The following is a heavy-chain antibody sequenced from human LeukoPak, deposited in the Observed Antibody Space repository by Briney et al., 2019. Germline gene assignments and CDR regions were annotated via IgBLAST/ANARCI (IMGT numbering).Heavy chain of an antibody. CDR1: GFTFSSYW. D-gene: IGHD6-19*01. V-gene: IGHV3-7*01. CDR3: ARDRYSSGWPGDAFDI. Sequence: GGSLRLSCAASGFTFSSYWMSWVRQAPGKGLEWVANIKQDGSEKYYVDSVKGRFTISRDNAKNSLYLQMNSLRAEDTAVYYCARDRYSSGWPGDAFDIWGQGTMVTVSS. J-gene: IGHJ3*02. CDR2: IKQDGSEK.